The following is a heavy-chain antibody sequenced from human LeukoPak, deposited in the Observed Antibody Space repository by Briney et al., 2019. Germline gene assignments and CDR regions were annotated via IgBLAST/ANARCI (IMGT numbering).Heavy chain of an antibody. D-gene: IGHD5-18*01. J-gene: IGHJ4*02. CDR3: ATVYSYGYYYFDS. V-gene: IGHV1-24*01. CDR2: FDPEDGGT. CDR1: GYTLTELS. Sequence: GASVKVSCKVSGYTLTELSMHWGRQAHGKGLEWMGGFDPEDGGTIYAQKFQGRVTMTEDTSTDTAYMELSSLRSEDTAVYYCATVYSYGYYYFDSWGQGTLVTVSS.